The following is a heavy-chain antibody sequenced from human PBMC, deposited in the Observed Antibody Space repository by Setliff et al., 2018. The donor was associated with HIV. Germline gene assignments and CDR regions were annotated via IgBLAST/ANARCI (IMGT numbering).Heavy chain of an antibody. V-gene: IGHV4-38-2*01. CDR1: GYSISSGYY. CDR3: ARYGGNSFWFDP. Sequence: ASETLSLTCAVSGYSISSGYYWGWIRQPPGKGLEWIGSIYHSGSTYYNPSLKSRVTISVDTSKNQFSLKLISVTAADTAAYYCARYGGNSFWFDPWGQGTLVTVSS. J-gene: IGHJ5*02. D-gene: IGHD2-21*01. CDR2: IYHSGST.